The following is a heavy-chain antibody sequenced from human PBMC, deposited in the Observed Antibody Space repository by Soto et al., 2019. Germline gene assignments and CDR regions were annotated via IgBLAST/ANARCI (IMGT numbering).Heavy chain of an antibody. CDR2: ISAYNGNT. V-gene: IGHV1-18*04. CDR1: GYTFTSYG. Sequence: ASVKVSCKASGYTFTSYGISWVRQAPGQGLEWMGWISAYNGNTNYAQKLQGRVTMTTDTSTSTAYMELRSLRSDDTAVYYCARGGAAAARAYYYYYGMDVWGQGTTVTVS. CDR3: ARGGAAAARAYYYYYGMDV. J-gene: IGHJ6*02. D-gene: IGHD6-13*01.